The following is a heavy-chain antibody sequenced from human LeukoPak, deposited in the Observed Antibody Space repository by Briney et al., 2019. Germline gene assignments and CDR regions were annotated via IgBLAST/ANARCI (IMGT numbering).Heavy chain of an antibody. J-gene: IGHJ3*02. Sequence: PSETLSLTCTVSGGSISTYYWSWIRQPPGKGLEWIGYIYYSGSTNYNPSLKSRVTISVDTSKNQFSLKLSSVTAADTAAFYCARPVAGTVDAFDIWGQGTMVTVSS. CDR2: IYYSGST. V-gene: IGHV4-59*08. CDR1: GGSISTYY. CDR3: ARPVAGTVDAFDI. D-gene: IGHD6-19*01.